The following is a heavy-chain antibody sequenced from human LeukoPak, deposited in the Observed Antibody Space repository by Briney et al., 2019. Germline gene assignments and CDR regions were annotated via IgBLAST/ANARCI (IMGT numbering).Heavy chain of an antibody. J-gene: IGHJ3*01. CDR2: INRDGGLT. CDR3: SKKEDRLTEGCTRSFYL. Sequence: PGGSLRLSCVASGFTFSENWMHWVRQAPGKGLAWVSHINRDGGLTNYADSVKGRFTISRDNARNTVYLQMSSLRVEDTAIYFLSKKEDRLTEGCTRSFYLGGQGTLVTVSP. CDR1: GFTFSENW. D-gene: IGHD3/OR15-3a*01. V-gene: IGHV3-74*01.